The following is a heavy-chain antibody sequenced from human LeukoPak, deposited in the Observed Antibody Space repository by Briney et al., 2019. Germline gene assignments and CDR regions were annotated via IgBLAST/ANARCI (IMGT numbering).Heavy chain of an antibody. V-gene: IGHV4-59*12. CDR1: GGSISSYY. CDR3: ARGDFGVDPRAFDI. J-gene: IGHJ3*02. Sequence: PSETLSLTCTVSGGSISSYYWSWIRQPPGKGLEWIGYIYHSGSTYYNPSLKSRVTISVDRSKNQFSLKLSSVTAADTAVYYCARGDFGVDPRAFDIWGQGTMVTVSS. D-gene: IGHD3-3*01. CDR2: IYHSGST.